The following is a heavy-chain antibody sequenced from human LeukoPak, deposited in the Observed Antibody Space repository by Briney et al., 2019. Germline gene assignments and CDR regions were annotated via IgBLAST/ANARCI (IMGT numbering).Heavy chain of an antibody. CDR3: ARELRYFDWLLNGFDY. Sequence: GGSLRLSCAASGFTFSSYAMSWVRQAPGKGLEWVAVISYDGSNKYYADSVKGRFTISRDNSKNTLYLQMNSLRAEDTAVYYCARELRYFDWLLNGFDYWGQGTLVTVSS. D-gene: IGHD3-9*01. CDR1: GFTFSSYA. V-gene: IGHV3-30-3*01. CDR2: ISYDGSNK. J-gene: IGHJ4*02.